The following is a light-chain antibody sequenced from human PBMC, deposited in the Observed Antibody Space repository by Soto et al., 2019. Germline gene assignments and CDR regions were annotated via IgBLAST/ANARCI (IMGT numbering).Light chain of an antibody. CDR2: EVS. Sequence: QSVLTQPASVSGSPGQSITISCTGTSSDVGGYNYVSWYQQHPGKAPKLMIYEVSNRPSGVSNRFSGSKSGNTASLTISGLQAEDEADYYCCSYAGNSSYVVFGGGTKVTVL. CDR1: SSDVGGYNY. V-gene: IGLV2-23*02. J-gene: IGLJ2*01. CDR3: CSYAGNSSYVV.